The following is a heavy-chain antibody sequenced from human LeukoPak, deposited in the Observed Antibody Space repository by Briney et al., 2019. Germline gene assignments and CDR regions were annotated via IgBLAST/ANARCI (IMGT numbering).Heavy chain of an antibody. D-gene: IGHD2-2*01. CDR1: GGSISSYY. J-gene: IGHJ6*03. CDR3: ARGVWGCSSTSCYDGYYYYYMDV. CDR2: IYTSGST. V-gene: IGHV4-4*07. Sequence: PSETLSLTCTVSGGSISSYYWSWIRQPAGKGLEWIGRIYTSGSTNYNPSLKSRVTMPVDTSKNQFSLKLSSVTAADTAVYYCARGVWGCSSTSCYDGYYYYYMDVWGKGTTVTVSS.